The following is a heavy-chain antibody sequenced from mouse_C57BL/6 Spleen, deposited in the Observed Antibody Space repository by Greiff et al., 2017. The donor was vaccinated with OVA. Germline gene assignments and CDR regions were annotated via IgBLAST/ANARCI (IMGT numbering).Heavy chain of an antibody. J-gene: IGHJ1*03. D-gene: IGHD1-1*01. CDR2: ISYDGSN. CDR1: GYSITSGYY. CDR3: ARASPHYYGSSDKYFDV. Sequence: EVKLMESGPGLVKPSQSLSLTCSVTGYSITSGYYWNWIRQFPGNKLEWMGYISYDGSNNYNPSLKNRISITRDTSKNQFFLKLNSVTTEDTATYYCARASPHYYGSSDKYFDVWGTGTTVTVSS. V-gene: IGHV3-6*01.